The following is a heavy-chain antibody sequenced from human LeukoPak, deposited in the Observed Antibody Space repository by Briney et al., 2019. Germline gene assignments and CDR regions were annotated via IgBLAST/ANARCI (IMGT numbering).Heavy chain of an antibody. D-gene: IGHD3-22*01. J-gene: IGHJ3*02. CDR3: ARDPGIVARSDAFDI. V-gene: IGHV4-59*01. Sequence: SETLSLTCTVSGGSISSYYWSWIRQPPGKGLEWIGYIYYSGSTNYNPSLKSRVTISVDTSKNQFSLKLSSVTAADTAVYYCARDPGIVARSDAFDIWGQGTMVTVSS. CDR2: IYYSGST. CDR1: GGSISSYY.